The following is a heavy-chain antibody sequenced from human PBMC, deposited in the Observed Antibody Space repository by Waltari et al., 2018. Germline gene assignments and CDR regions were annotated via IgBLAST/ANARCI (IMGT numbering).Heavy chain of an antibody. CDR1: GGSFSVYY. CDR3: ANLVLGWSGIDS. J-gene: IGHJ4*02. D-gene: IGHD6-19*01. V-gene: IGHV4-34*01. Sequence: QVQLQQWGAGLLKPSETLSLTCAVYGGSFSVYYWNWIRQTPGKGLEWNGEINHSGNTNYNPSLKIRVTISGDTSKDQFSLKLSSVTAADTAVYYCANLVLGWSGIDSWGQGTLVTVSS. CDR2: INHSGNT.